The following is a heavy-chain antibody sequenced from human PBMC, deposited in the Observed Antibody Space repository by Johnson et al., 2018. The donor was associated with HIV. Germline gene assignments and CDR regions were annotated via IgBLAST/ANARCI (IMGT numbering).Heavy chain of an antibody. Sequence: QVQLVESGGGVVQPGRSLRLSCAASGFTFSSYAIHWVRQAPGKGLEWVAVISYDGSNKYYADSVKGRFTISRDNSKNTLYLQMNSLRAEDTAVYCCASGGGGAVDIWSQGTKVTVSS. V-gene: IGHV3-30-3*01. CDR2: ISYDGSNK. D-gene: IGHD2-15*01. CDR1: GFTFSSYA. J-gene: IGHJ3*02. CDR3: ASGGGGAVDI.